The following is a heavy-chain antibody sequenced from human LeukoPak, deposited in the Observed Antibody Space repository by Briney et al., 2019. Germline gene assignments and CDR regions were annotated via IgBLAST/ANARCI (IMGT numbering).Heavy chain of an antibody. V-gene: IGHV1-18*01. Sequence: GASVKVSCKASGYTFTSYGISWVRQAPGQGLEWMGWISAYNGNTNYAQKLQGRVTMTTDTYTSTDYMELRSLRSDDTAVYYCARVSVAVAVDFDYWGQGTLVTVSS. D-gene: IGHD6-19*01. J-gene: IGHJ4*02. CDR2: ISAYNGNT. CDR3: ARVSVAVAVDFDY. CDR1: GYTFTSYG.